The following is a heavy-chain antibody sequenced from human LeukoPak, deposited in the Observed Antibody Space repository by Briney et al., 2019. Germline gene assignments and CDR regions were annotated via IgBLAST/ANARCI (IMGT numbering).Heavy chain of an antibody. CDR3: ARDPISPGYSYGPHKTYYYYYMDV. CDR2: ISAYNSNT. V-gene: IGHV1-18*04. J-gene: IGHJ6*03. CDR1: GYTFTGYY. Sequence: PVASVTVSCKASGYTFTGYYMHWVRQAPGQGLEWMGWISAYNSNTNYAQKLQGRVTMTTDTSTSTAYMELRSLRSDDTAVYYCARDPISPGYSYGPHKTYYYYYMDVWGKGTTVTVSS. D-gene: IGHD5-18*01.